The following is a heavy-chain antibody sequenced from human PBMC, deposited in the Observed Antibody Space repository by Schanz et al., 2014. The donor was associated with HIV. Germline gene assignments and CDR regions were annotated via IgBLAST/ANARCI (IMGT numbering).Heavy chain of an antibody. D-gene: IGHD3-3*01. CDR1: GFTFSSYG. Sequence: EVQLLESGGGLVQPGGSLRLSCAASGFTFSSYGMTWVRQAPGKGLEWVSVISGSGISTYYADSVKGRFPISRDNSKKTLYLQMNSLKTEDTAVYFCTTRRVLGVGQDFWGRGTLVTVSS. J-gene: IGHJ4*02. CDR2: ISGSGIST. CDR3: TTRRVLGVGQDF. V-gene: IGHV3-23*01.